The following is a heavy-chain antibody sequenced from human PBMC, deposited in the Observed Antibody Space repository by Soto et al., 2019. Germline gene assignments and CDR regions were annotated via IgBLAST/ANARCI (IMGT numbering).Heavy chain of an antibody. D-gene: IGHD2-2*01. Sequence: QITLKESGPTLVKPTQTLTLTCTFSGFSLSTSGVGVGWIRQPPGKALEWLALIYWDDDKRYSPSLKSRLTITKDTSKNQVVLTMTNMAPVDTATYYCSSSTSCYGYYAFDIWGQGTMVTVSS. CDR2: IYWDDDK. V-gene: IGHV2-5*02. CDR1: GFSLSTSGVG. CDR3: SSSTSCYGYYAFDI. J-gene: IGHJ3*02.